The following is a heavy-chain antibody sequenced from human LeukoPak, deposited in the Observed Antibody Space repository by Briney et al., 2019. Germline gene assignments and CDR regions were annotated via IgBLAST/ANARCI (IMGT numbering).Heavy chain of an antibody. J-gene: IGHJ4*02. D-gene: IGHD1-1*01. CDR1: GFNFNDYG. CDR3: AKDRGQQNVGVDY. CDR2: INWNSGTI. Sequence: PGRSLRLSCAASGFNFNDYGMHWVRQAPGKGLEWVSGINWNSGTIGYADSVKGRFTISRDRAKSSLYLQMNSLRREDTALYHCAKDRGQQNVGVDYWGQGTLVTVSS. V-gene: IGHV3-9*01.